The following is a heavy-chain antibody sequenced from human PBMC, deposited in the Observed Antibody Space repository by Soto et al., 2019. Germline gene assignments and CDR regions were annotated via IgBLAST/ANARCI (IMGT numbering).Heavy chain of an antibody. CDR3: VRRHVSATGIDWFDP. J-gene: IGHJ5*02. V-gene: IGHV1-3*01. CDR2: INAANGDT. Sequence: ASVKVSCKASGYTFTSYGIHWVRQAPGQRLEWMGWINAANGDTKYSPKFQGRVTITSDTSASTAYMELSSLRSEDTAVYYCVRRHVSATGIDWFDPWGQGTLVTVS. CDR1: GYTFTSYG. D-gene: IGHD6-13*01.